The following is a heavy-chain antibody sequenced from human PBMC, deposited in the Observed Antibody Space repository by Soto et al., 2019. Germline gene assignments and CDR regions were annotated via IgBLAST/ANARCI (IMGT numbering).Heavy chain of an antibody. CDR2: IYYSGST. V-gene: IGHV4-39*01. CDR3: ARNLGYCSSTSCYLTSIDY. CDR1: GGSISSSSYY. D-gene: IGHD2-2*01. Sequence: SETLSLTCTVSGGSISSSSYYWGWIRQPPGKGLEWIGSIYYSGSTYYNPSLKSRVTISVDTSKNQFSLKLSSVTAADTAVYYCARNLGYCSSTSCYLTSIDYWGQGTLVTVSS. J-gene: IGHJ4*02.